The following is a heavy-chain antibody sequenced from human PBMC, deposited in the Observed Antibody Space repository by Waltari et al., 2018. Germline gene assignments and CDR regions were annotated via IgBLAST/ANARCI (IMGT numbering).Heavy chain of an antibody. CDR1: GGPISSRSYY. Sequence: QLQLPESGPGLVKPSETLSLTCTVSGGPISSRSYYWGWIRQPPGQGLEWIGVIYYSGSTYYNPSLKSRVTISVDTSKNQFSLKLSSVTAADTAVYYCARDPPSELWGQGTLVTVSS. V-gene: IGHV4-39*07. CDR3: ARDPPSEL. D-gene: IGHD1-7*01. J-gene: IGHJ4*02. CDR2: IYYSGST.